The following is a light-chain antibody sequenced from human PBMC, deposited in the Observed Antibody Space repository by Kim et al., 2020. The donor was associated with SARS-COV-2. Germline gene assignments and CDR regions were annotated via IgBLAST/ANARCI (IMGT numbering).Light chain of an antibody. CDR3: TSYTSSSTYV. J-gene: IGLJ1*01. CDR2: DVS. CDR1: SSDVGAYKY. V-gene: IGLV2-14*03. Sequence: GQSITISCAGTSSDVGAYKYVSWYKQHPGKAPKLLIYDVSDRPSGVSNRFSGSKSGNTASLTISGLQAEDEADYYCTSYTSSSTYVFGTGTKVTVL.